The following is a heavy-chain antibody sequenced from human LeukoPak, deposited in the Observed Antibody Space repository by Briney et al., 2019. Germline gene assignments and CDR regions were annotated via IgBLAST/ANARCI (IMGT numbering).Heavy chain of an antibody. Sequence: PGRSLRLSCAASGLTFSSYGMHWVRQAPGKGLEWVAVIWYDGSNKYYADSVKGRFTISRDNSKNTLYLQMNSLRAEDTAVYYCARAWGEQWLVMVYWGQGTLVTVSS. J-gene: IGHJ4*02. V-gene: IGHV3-33*01. D-gene: IGHD6-19*01. CDR2: IWYDGSNK. CDR3: ARAWGEQWLVMVY. CDR1: GLTFSSYG.